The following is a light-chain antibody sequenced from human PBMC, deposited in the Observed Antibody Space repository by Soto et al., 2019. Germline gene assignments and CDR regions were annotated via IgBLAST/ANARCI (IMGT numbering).Light chain of an antibody. CDR1: QSLLHSNGYNY. V-gene: IGKV2-28*01. J-gene: IGKJ1*01. CDR3: MQAIHTPRT. CDR2: LAY. Sequence: DIVLPQSPLSLPVTPGEPASISCRSSQSLLHSNGYNYLALYVQKPGQSRQLLIYLAYNRASGETDRFSGRGAGTDCTLTISRVEVEVVGVYSCMQAIHTPRTFVQGTKVESK.